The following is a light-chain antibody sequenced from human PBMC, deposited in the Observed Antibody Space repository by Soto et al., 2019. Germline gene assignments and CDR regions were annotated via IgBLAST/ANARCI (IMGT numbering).Light chain of an antibody. Sequence: QSVLTQPPSASGTPGQRVTISCSGSSSNIGTNTVNWYQQFPRSAPKLLMYSSNQRPSGVPDRFSGSKSGTSASLAISRLQSEDEADYYCAAWDGSLNVVLFGGGTKLTVL. CDR2: SSN. J-gene: IGLJ3*02. CDR1: SSNIGTNT. V-gene: IGLV1-44*01. CDR3: AAWDGSLNVVL.